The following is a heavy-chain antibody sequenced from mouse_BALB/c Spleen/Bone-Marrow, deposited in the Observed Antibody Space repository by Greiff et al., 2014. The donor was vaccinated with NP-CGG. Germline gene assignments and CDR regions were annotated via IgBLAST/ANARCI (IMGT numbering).Heavy chain of an antibody. D-gene: IGHD2-10*02. CDR3: ARSGMRYGAMDY. Sequence: DVQLVESGAGLVKPGGSLKLSCAASGFTFSDYYIYWLRQTPGKRLEWVGTISDGGNYTYYPDGVTGRFTISRDKAKNNLYLQMNSLKSEDTAMYYCARSGMRYGAMDYWGQGTSVTVFS. CDR2: ISDGGNYT. V-gene: IGHV5-4*02. CDR1: GFTFSDYY. J-gene: IGHJ4*01.